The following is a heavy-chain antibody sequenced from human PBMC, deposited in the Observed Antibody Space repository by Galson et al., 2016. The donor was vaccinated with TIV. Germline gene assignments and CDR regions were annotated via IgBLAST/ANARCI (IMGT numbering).Heavy chain of an antibody. CDR1: GFIFSIYG. Sequence: SLRLSCAASGFIFSIYGMHWVRQAPGKGLEWVTLISFDGNNQYYADSVKGRFTSSRDNSKNTMYQHMNSLRTEDTAVYYCAKVGARGYGDYPYYLEYWGQGTLVTVSS. V-gene: IGHV3-30*18. D-gene: IGHD4-17*01. CDR3: AKVGARGYGDYPYYLEY. CDR2: ISFDGNNQ. J-gene: IGHJ4*02.